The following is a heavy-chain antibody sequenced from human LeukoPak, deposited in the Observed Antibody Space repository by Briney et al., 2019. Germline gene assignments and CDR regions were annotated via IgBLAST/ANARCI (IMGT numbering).Heavy chain of an antibody. D-gene: IGHD6-13*01. V-gene: IGHV3-74*01. J-gene: IGHJ4*02. CDR3: ARGSWSAAGTSIDY. CDR2: IESDGSST. CDR1: GFTFRTYS. Sequence: GGSLRLSCAASGFTFRTYSMNWVRQAPGKGLLWVSRIESDGSSTSYADSVKGRFTISRDNAANTLYLQMNSLRAEDTAVYYCARGSWSAAGTSIDYWGQGTLVTVSS.